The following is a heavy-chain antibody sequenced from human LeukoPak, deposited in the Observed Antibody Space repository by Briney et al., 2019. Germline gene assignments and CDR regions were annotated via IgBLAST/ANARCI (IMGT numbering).Heavy chain of an antibody. J-gene: IGHJ2*01. CDR3: ARDGLAAATLHWCFDL. CDR2: ISSSSSYI. V-gene: IGHV3-21*01. Sequence: GGSLRLSCAASGFTFSSYSMNWDRQAPGKGLEWVSSISSSSSYIYYADSVKGRFTISRDNAKNSLYLQMNSLRAEDTAVYYCARDGLAAATLHWCFDLWGRGTLVTVSS. CDR1: GFTFSSYS. D-gene: IGHD2-15*01.